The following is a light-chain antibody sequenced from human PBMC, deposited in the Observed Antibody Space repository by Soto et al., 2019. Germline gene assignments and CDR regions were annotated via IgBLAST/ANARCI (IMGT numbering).Light chain of an antibody. Sequence: QSALTQPPSASGSPGQSVTISCTGSSRDVGNYNYVSWYQQYPGKAPKLMIYEVSRRPSGVPDRFSGSKSGNTASLTVSGLQAEDEAEYYCSSYAGSNKAVFGGGTKLTVL. CDR3: SSYAGSNKAV. V-gene: IGLV2-8*01. CDR1: SRDVGNYNY. J-gene: IGLJ3*02. CDR2: EVS.